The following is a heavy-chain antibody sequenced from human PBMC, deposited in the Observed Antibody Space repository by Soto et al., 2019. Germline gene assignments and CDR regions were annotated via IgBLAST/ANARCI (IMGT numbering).Heavy chain of an antibody. CDR1: GGSISSGDYY. D-gene: IGHD2-2*01. Sequence: SETLSLTCTVSGGSISSGDYYWSWIRQPPGKGLEWIGYIYYSGSTYYNPSLKSRVTISVDTSKNQFSLKLSSVTAADTAVYYCARHIVVVPAAVYYGMDVWGQGTTVTVSS. CDR3: ARHIVVVPAAVYYGMDV. J-gene: IGHJ6*02. V-gene: IGHV4-30-4*02. CDR2: IYYSGST.